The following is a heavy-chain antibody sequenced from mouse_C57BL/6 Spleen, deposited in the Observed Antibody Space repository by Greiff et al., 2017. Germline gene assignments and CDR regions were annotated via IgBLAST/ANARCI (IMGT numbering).Heavy chain of an antibody. J-gene: IGHJ1*03. Sequence: DVMLVESGGGLVQPKGSLKLSCAASGFSFNTYAMNWVRQAPGKGLEWVARIRSKSNNYATYYADSVKDRFTISRDDSESMLYLQMNNLKTEDTAMYYCVRHTTVVAHWYFDVWGTGTTVTVSS. CDR3: VRHTTVVAHWYFDV. CDR1: GFSFNTYA. V-gene: IGHV10-1*01. CDR2: IRSKSNNYAT. D-gene: IGHD1-1*01.